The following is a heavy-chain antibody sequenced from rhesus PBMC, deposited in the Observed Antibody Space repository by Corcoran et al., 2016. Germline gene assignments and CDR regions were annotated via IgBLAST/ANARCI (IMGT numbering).Heavy chain of an antibody. CDR1: GGFISGYY. CDR3: ARKLEYCSSTYCSNRFDV. V-gene: IGHV4-81*01. D-gene: IGHD2-15*01. J-gene: IGHJ5-1*01. CDR2: IDGNIAGT. Sequence: QLQLQESGPGLAKPSETLSLTCAVSGGFISGYYWTWIRQPPGTGREGSGNDDGNIDGNIAGTNYYPSLQIHVPISKDTSKNQFSLKLSSVTAAYTAVYYCARKLEYCSSTYCSNRFDVWGPGVLVTVSS.